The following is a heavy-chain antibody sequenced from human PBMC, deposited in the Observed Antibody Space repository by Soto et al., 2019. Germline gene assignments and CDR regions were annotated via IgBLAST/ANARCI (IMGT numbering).Heavy chain of an antibody. CDR3: ARVVRSLAAAGETNWFDP. CDR2: IYYSGST. D-gene: IGHD6-13*01. V-gene: IGHV4-59*01. Sequence: QVQLQESGPGLVKPSETLSLTCTVSGGSISSYYWSWIRQPPGKGLEWIGYIYYSGSTNYNPSLKSRVTISVDTSKNQFSLKLSSVTAADTAVYYCARVVRSLAAAGETNWFDPWGQGTLVTVSS. CDR1: GGSISSYY. J-gene: IGHJ5*02.